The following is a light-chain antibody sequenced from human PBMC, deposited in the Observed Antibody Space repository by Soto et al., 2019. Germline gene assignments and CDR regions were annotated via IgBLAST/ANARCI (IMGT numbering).Light chain of an antibody. Sequence: QSALTQPPSASGSPGQSATISCTGTSSDVGAYNYVSWYQQHPGKAPKLMIYEVSQRPSGVPDRFSGSKSGNTASLTVSGLQAEDEADYYCSSYAGSNTFVFGTGTKLTVL. CDR2: EVS. V-gene: IGLV2-8*01. CDR1: SSDVGAYNY. J-gene: IGLJ1*01. CDR3: SSYAGSNTFV.